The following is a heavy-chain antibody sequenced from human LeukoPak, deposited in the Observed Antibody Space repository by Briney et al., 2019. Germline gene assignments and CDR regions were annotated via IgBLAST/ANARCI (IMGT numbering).Heavy chain of an antibody. CDR1: GYTFTSYD. V-gene: IGHV1-8*01. CDR3: ARGPHSSSWYSPRYYMDV. CDR2: MNPNSGNT. J-gene: IGHJ6*03. Sequence: SVKVSCKASGYTFTSYDINWVRQATGQGLEWMGWMNPNSGNTGYAQKFQGRVTMTRNTSISTAYMELSSLRSEDTAVYYCARGPHSSSWYSPRYYMDVWGKGTTVTVSS. D-gene: IGHD6-13*01.